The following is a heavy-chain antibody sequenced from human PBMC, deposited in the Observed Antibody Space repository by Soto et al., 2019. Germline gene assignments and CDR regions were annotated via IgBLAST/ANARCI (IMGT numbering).Heavy chain of an antibody. V-gene: IGHV3-15*07. CDR2: IKSETDGGAT. CDR3: TTDKSY. Sequence: EVQLVESGGGLVKPGGSLRRSCAASGFIVSNAWVNWVRQAPGKGLEWVGRIKSETDGGATDYGTPVEGRFTISRDDSKSTLYLQMNSLKTECTAVYYCTTDKSYWGQGTLVTVSA. CDR1: GFIVSNAW. J-gene: IGHJ4*02.